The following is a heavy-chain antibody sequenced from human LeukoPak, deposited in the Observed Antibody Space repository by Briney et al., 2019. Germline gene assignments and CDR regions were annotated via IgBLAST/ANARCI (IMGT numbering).Heavy chain of an antibody. Sequence: ASSKVSCKASGYTFTSYGISWVRQAPGQGLEWMGRISAYNGNTNYAQKLQGRVTMTTDTSTSTAYMELRSLRSDDTAVYYCARTLKSYYDSSGYGYWGQGTLVTVSS. CDR3: ARTLKSYYDSSGYGY. J-gene: IGHJ4*02. V-gene: IGHV1-18*01. CDR2: ISAYNGNT. CDR1: GYTFTSYG. D-gene: IGHD3-22*01.